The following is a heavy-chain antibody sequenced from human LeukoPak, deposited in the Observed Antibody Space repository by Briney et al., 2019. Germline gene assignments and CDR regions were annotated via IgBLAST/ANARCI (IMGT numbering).Heavy chain of an antibody. CDR3: ARDRGTTVARGVPSWFDP. V-gene: IGHV4-61*02. CDR2: IYTNGDT. D-gene: IGHD3-10*01. CDR1: GDSISNGGYY. Sequence: SQTLPLTCIVSGDSISNGGYYWTWIRQPAGKGLEYIGRIYTNGDTKYNPSLESRVTISMDTSRNQFSLKLTSVSAADTALYYCARDRGTTVARGVPSWFDPWGQGILVTVSS. J-gene: IGHJ5*02.